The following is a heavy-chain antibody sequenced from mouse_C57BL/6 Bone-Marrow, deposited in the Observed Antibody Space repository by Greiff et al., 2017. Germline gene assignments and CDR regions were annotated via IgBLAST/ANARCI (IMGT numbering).Heavy chain of an antibody. CDR2: ISYDGSN. J-gene: IGHJ3*01. CDR3: ARPYYSNSAWFAY. D-gene: IGHD2-5*01. V-gene: IGHV3-6*01. CDR1: GYSITSGSY. Sequence: DVQLQESGPGLVKPSQSLSLTCSVTGYSITSGSYWNWIRQFPGNKLEWMGYISYDGSNNYNPSLKNRISITSDTSNNQFVLKLNSVTTEDTTTYYCARPYYSNSAWFAYWGQGTLVTVSA.